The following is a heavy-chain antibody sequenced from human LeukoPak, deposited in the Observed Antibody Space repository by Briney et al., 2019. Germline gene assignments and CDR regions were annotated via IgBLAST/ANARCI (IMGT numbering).Heavy chain of an antibody. CDR2: IRRKAYGGTT. D-gene: IGHD2-15*01. J-gene: IGHJ3*02. Sequence: QPGGPLRLSCTPSGFTLGDYAMSCAPQAPGKGLEWVGFIRRKAYGGTTEYAASVKGRFTISRDDSKSIAYLQMNSLKTEDTAVYYCTRDLYGSAIAFDIWGQGTMVTVSS. V-gene: IGHV3-49*04. CDR3: TRDLYGSAIAFDI. CDR1: GFTLGDYA.